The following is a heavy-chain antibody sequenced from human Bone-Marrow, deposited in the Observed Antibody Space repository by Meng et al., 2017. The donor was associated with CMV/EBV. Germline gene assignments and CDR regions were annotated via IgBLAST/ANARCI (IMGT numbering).Heavy chain of an antibody. CDR1: GFTFSSYG. J-gene: IGHJ4*02. V-gene: IGHV3-33*01. CDR3: ARVGQLRYADY. CDR2: IWYDGSNK. D-gene: IGHD5-18*01. Sequence: GESLKISCAASGFTFSSYGMHWVRQAPGKGLEWVAVIWYDGSNKYYADSVKGRFTISRDNSKNTLYLQMNSLRAEDTAVYYCARVGQLRYADYWGQGTLVTVSS.